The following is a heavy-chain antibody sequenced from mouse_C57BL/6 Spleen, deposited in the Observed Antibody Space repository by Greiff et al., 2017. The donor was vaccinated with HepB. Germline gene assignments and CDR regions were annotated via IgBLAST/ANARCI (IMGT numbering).Heavy chain of an antibody. J-gene: IGHJ4*01. Sequence: QVQLQQPGAELVKPGASVKLSCKASGYTFTSYWMQWVKPRPGQGLEWIGEIDPSDSYTNSNQKCKGNATLTVDTSSSTAYMQLSSRTSEDSAVYYCASARDYPYAMDYWGQGASVTVSS. V-gene: IGHV1-50*01. CDR1: GYTFTSYW. CDR3: ASARDYPYAMDY. CDR2: IDPSDSYT. D-gene: IGHD2-4*01.